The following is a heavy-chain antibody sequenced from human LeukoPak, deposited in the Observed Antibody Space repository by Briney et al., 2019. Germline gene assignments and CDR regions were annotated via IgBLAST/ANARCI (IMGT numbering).Heavy chain of an antibody. D-gene: IGHD4-17*01. CDR3: ARDYSTVTTFFDY. V-gene: IGHV3-48*01. CDR1: GFTFRSYN. J-gene: IGHJ4*02. CDR2: ITGGSTTI. Sequence: GGSLRLSCAASGFTFRSYNMNWVRQAPGKGLEWVSYITGGSTTIYYADSVKGRFTISRDNAKNSLYLQMNSLRAEDTAVYYCARDYSTVTTFFDYWGQGTLITVSS.